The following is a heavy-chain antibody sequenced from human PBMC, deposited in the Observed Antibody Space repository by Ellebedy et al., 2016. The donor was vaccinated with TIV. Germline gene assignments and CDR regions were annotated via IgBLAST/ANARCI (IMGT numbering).Heavy chain of an antibody. CDR2: IFYTGNT. J-gene: IGHJ4*02. CDR3: ARHVGSYSGDHFDY. Sequence: SGPTLVKPRQTLTLTCTFSGFSLTTIGTRVSWIRQPPGKGLEWIGSIFYTGNTHYNVYLESRVTISRDTSKNQFSLKLSSVTAADTALYYCARHVGSYSGDHFDYWGQGTLVTVSS. V-gene: IGHV4-39*01. D-gene: IGHD3-10*01. CDR1: GFSLTTIGTR.